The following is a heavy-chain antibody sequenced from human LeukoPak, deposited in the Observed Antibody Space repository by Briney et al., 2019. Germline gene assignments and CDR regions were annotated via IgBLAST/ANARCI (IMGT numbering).Heavy chain of an antibody. Sequence: SETLSLTCAGYGGSFSGYYWSWIRQPPGKGLEWIGEINHSGSTNYNPSLKSRVTISVDTSKNKFSLKLSSVTAADTAVYYCARGFLVMKSPYYYDSSGYYSNWGQGTLVTVSS. D-gene: IGHD3-22*01. V-gene: IGHV4-34*01. CDR1: GGSFSGYY. CDR3: ARGFLVMKSPYYYDSSGYYSN. J-gene: IGHJ4*02. CDR2: INHSGST.